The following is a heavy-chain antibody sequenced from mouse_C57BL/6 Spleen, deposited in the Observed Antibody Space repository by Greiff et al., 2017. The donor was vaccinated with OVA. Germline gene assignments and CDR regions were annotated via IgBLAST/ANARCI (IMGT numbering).Heavy chain of an antibody. CDR3: TRDKGSSYDWYFDV. CDR1: GFTFSSYA. Sequence: EVKLVESGEGLVKPGGSLKLSCAASGFTFSSYAMSWVRQTPEKRLEWVAYISSGGDYIYYADTVKGRFTISRDNARNTLYLQMSSLKSEDTAMYYCTRDKGSSYDWYFDVWGTGTTVTVSS. V-gene: IGHV5-9-1*02. J-gene: IGHJ1*03. D-gene: IGHD1-1*01. CDR2: ISSGGDYI.